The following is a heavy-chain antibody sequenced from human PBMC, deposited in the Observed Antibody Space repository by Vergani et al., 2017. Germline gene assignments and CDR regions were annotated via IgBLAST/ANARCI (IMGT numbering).Heavy chain of an antibody. CDR2: ISGSGGST. CDR1: GFTFSSYA. J-gene: IGHJ4*02. CDR3: ANSPVVYAEYYFDY. Sequence: EVQLLESGGGLVQPGGSLRLSCAASGFTFSSYAMSWVRQAPGKGLEWVSDISGSGGSTYYADSVKGRFTISRDNSKNTLYLQINSLRAEDTAVDYCANSPVVYAEYYFDYWGQGTLVTVSS. D-gene: IGHD2-8*02. V-gene: IGHV3-23*01.